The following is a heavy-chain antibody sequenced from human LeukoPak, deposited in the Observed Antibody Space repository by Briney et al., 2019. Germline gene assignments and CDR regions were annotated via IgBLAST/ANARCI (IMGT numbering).Heavy chain of an antibody. CDR3: ARTVGSSSWAPLFYYYYYYMDV. D-gene: IGHD6-13*01. V-gene: IGHV1-8*02. CDR2: MNPNSGNT. Sequence: VASVKVSCKASGYTFTGYYMHWVRQAPGQGLEWMGWMNPNSGNTGYAQKFQGRVTMTRNTSISTAYMELSSLRSEDTAVYYCARTVGSSSWAPLFYYYYYYMDVWGKGTTVTISS. CDR1: GYTFTGYY. J-gene: IGHJ6*03.